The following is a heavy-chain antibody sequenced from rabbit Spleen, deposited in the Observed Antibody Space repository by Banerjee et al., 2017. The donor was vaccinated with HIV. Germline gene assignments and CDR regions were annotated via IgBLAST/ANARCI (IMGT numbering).Heavy chain of an antibody. V-gene: IGHV1S45*01. CDR1: GFSFSNKAV. D-gene: IGHD4-1*01. Sequence: QEQLVESGGGLVQPEGSLTLSCTASGFSFSNKAVMCWVRQAPGKGLQWIACINAVTGKAVYATWAKGRFSFSKSSSTTVTLQMSSLTAADTAPCFCARELSDVIGWNFGWWGQGTLVTVS. CDR2: INAVTGKA. CDR3: ARELSDVIGWNFGW. J-gene: IGHJ3*01.